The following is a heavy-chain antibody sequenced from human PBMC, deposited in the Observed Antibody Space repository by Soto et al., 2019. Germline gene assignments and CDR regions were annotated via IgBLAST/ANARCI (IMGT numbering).Heavy chain of an antibody. D-gene: IGHD3-16*01. CDR1: GVSISTYY. CDR3: ARDVGPDY. J-gene: IGHJ4*02. Sequence: QVQLQESGPGLVKPSETLSLTCTVSGVSISTYYWIWIRQPPGKGLEWIGYVYYSGRTNYNPSLKSRGTISVDTSNNQFSLKLSSVTAADTAVYYCARDVGPDYWGQGTLVTVSS. V-gene: IGHV4-59*01. CDR2: VYYSGRT.